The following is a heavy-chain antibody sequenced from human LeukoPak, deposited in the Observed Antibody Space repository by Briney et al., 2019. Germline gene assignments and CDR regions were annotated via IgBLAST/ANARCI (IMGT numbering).Heavy chain of an antibody. Sequence: GGSLRLSCAASGFTFSSYAMHWVRQAPGKGLEWVAVISYDGSNKYYADSVKGRFTISRDNSKNTLYLQMNSLRAEDTAVYYCAREYSSSSGPYYYYGMDVWGQGTTVTVSS. J-gene: IGHJ6*02. D-gene: IGHD6-6*01. V-gene: IGHV3-30-3*01. CDR2: ISYDGSNK. CDR3: AREYSSSSGPYYYYGMDV. CDR1: GFTFSSYA.